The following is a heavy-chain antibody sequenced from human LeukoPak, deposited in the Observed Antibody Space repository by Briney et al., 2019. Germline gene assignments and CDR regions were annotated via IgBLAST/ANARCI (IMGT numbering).Heavy chain of an antibody. D-gene: IGHD2-2*01. CDR1: GFTFSSYA. Sequence: PGGSLRLSCAASGFTFSSYAMSWVRQAPGKGLEWVANIEQDGSEKYYVDSVKGRFTISRDNAKNSLYLQMNSLRAEDTAVYYCARDVVSRYYSYYGMDVWGQGTTVTVSS. V-gene: IGHV3-7*01. CDR3: ARDVVSRYYSYYGMDV. J-gene: IGHJ6*02. CDR2: IEQDGSEK.